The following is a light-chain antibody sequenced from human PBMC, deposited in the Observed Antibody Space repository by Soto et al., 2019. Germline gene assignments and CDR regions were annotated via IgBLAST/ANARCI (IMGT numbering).Light chain of an antibody. CDR1: QSISSS. CDR2: GAS. J-gene: IGKJ1*01. CDR3: QQYNNWRWT. Sequence: EIVMTQSPATLSVSPGERATLSCRASQSISSSLAWYQQKPGQSPRLLTHGASARATGFPARFSASGSGTDFTLTISSLQSEDFAVYYCQQYNNWRWTFGQGTKVEI. V-gene: IGKV3-15*01.